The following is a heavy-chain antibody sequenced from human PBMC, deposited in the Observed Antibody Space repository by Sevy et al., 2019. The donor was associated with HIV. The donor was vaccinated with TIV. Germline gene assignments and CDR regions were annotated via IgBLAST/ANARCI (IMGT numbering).Heavy chain of an antibody. CDR2: IWYDGSNK. CDR1: GFTFSTYA. D-gene: IGHD4-4*01. V-gene: IGHV3-33*08. Sequence: GGSLRLSCAASGFTFSTYAIHWVRQAPGKGLEWVAVIWYDGSNKYYADSVKGRFTISRDNSKNTLYLQMNSLRAEDTAVYYCARDQDYSNPYYYYYGMDVWGQGTTVTVSS. J-gene: IGHJ6*02. CDR3: ARDQDYSNPYYYYYGMDV.